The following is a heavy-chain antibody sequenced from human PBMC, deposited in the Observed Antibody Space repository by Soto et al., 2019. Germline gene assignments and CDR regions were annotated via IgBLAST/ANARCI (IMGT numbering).Heavy chain of an antibody. J-gene: IGHJ6*02. CDR3: ARREGLVGAYYGMDV. V-gene: IGHV1-69*02. CDR2: IIPILGIA. D-gene: IGHD1-26*01. CDR1: GGTFSSYT. Sequence: QVQLVQSGAEVKKPGSSVKVSCKASGGTFSSYTISWVRQAPGQGLEWMGRIIPILGIANYAQKFQGRVTIXXDXSXTTAYMELSSLRSEDTAVYYCARREGLVGAYYGMDVWGQGTTVTVSS.